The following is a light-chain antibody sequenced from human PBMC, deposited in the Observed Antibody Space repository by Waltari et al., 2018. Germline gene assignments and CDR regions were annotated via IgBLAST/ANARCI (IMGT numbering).Light chain of an antibody. V-gene: IGLV1-44*01. CDR3: AAWDDSLNGVV. J-gene: IGLJ2*01. Sequence: QSVLTQPPSASGTPGQRVTISCSGSSSNIGSNTVNCYQQLPGTAPKLLIYSNNQRPSGVPYRFSGSKSGTSASLAISGLQSEDEADYYCAAWDDSLNGVVFGGGTKLTVL. CDR2: SNN. CDR1: SSNIGSNT.